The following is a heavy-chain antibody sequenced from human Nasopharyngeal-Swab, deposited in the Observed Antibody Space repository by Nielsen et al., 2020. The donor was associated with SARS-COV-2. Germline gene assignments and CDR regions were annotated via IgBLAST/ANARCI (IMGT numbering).Heavy chain of an antibody. CDR1: GFTFSYYG. V-gene: IGHV3-23*01. D-gene: IGHD5-18*01. CDR2: ISGSGGGT. J-gene: IGHJ6*02. Sequence: GESLKISCAASGFTFSYYGMSWVRQAPRKRLEWVSSISGSGGGTQYADSVKGRFTISRDNSKNTLLLQMNSLRAEDTAVYYCAFVDTTLLGYYYSGMDVWGQGTTVTVSS. CDR3: AFVDTTLLGYYYSGMDV.